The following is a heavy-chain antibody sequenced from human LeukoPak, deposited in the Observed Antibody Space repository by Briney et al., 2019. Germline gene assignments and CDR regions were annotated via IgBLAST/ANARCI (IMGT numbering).Heavy chain of an antibody. Sequence: GASVKVSCKSSGYTFTGYYIQWVRQAPGQGLEWMGWISAYNGNTNYAQKLQGRATMTTDTSTSTAYMELRSLRSDDTAVYYCARDRYGSGSSPLAFDIWGQGTMVTVSS. J-gene: IGHJ3*02. V-gene: IGHV1-18*04. CDR2: ISAYNGNT. CDR3: ARDRYGSGSSPLAFDI. D-gene: IGHD3-10*01. CDR1: GYTFTGYY.